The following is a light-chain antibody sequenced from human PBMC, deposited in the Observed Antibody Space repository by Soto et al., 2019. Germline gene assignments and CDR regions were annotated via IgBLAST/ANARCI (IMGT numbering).Light chain of an antibody. CDR2: AAS. CDR1: QGISTY. Sequence: DIQMTQSPSSLSASVGDRVTITCRASQGISTYLNWYQQKPGKAPKFLIYAASSLQSGVPSRFSDSGSETDFTLTISSLQPEDFATYSCQQSTSITWTFGQGTKVEIK. CDR3: QQSTSITWT. V-gene: IGKV1-39*01. J-gene: IGKJ1*01.